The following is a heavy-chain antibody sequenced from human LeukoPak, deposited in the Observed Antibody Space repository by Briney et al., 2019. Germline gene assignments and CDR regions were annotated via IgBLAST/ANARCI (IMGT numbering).Heavy chain of an antibody. Sequence: GASLRLSCAASGFTFSSYWMHWVRQAPGNGLEWVSRIKGDATITSYADSVKGRFTISRDNAKNTLHLQMNSLRPDDTAVYYWATVLLVWGQGTLVTVSS. CDR3: ATVLLV. J-gene: IGHJ4*02. CDR1: GFTFSSYW. V-gene: IGHV3-74*01. CDR2: IKGDATIT.